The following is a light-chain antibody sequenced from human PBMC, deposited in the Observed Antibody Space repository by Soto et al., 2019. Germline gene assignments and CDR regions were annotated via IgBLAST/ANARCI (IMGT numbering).Light chain of an antibody. V-gene: IGKV3-11*01. CDR1: QSVSSY. CDR2: AAS. J-gene: IGKJ4*01. Sequence: EIVLTHSPATLSLSPGEGATLSCRASQSVSSYLAWYQQKPGQAPRLLIYAASIRATGIPARFSGGGSGTDFTLTISSLEPEDFAVYYCQQHSNWPLTFGGGTQVEI. CDR3: QQHSNWPLT.